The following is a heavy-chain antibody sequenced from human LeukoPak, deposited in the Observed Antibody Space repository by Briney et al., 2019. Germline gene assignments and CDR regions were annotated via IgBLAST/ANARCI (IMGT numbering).Heavy chain of an antibody. Sequence: PGGSLRLSCAASGFTFSRYWMSRVRQAPGKGLEWVANIKQDGSEKYYVDSVKGRFTISRDNAKNSLYLQMNSLRAEDTAVYYCAREKTQVRYDSSGYYLDYWGQGTLVTVSS. D-gene: IGHD3-22*01. CDR1: GFTFSRYW. V-gene: IGHV3-7*01. J-gene: IGHJ4*02. CDR2: IKQDGSEK. CDR3: AREKTQVRYDSSGYYLDY.